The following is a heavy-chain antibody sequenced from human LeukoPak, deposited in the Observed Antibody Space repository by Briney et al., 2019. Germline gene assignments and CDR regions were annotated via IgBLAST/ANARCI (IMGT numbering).Heavy chain of an antibody. CDR1: GVSLSNYY. Sequence: SETLSLTCTVSGVSLSNYYWSWIGQPPGKGLEWIGSIYYSGSTYYKPSLKRRVTISVYTSKNQFSLNPGALPAGHTRRHACPRANLSGLRPSSYSMDGWGKGTTAT. V-gene: IGHV4-59*12. CDR3: PRANLSGLRPSSYSMDG. D-gene: IGHD4-17*01. CDR2: IYYSGST. J-gene: IGHJ6*03.